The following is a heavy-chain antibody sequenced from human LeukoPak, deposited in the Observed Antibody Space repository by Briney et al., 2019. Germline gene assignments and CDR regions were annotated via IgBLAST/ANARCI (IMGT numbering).Heavy chain of an antibody. CDR3: ARDPGGIGIGAFDI. CDR1: GGSISSSSYY. Sequence: PSDTLSLTCTVSGGSISSSSYYWGWIRQPPGKGSEWIGSIYYSGSTYYNPSLKSRVTISVDTSKNQFSLKLSSVTAADTAVYYCARDPGGIGIGAFDIWGQGTMVTVSS. D-gene: IGHD3-16*01. J-gene: IGHJ3*02. V-gene: IGHV4-39*07. CDR2: IYYSGST.